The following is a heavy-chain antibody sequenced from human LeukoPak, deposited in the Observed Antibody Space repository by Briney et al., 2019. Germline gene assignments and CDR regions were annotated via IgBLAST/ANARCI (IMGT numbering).Heavy chain of an antibody. CDR2: IYPGDSDT. Sequence: GKSLKISCKGSGYRFTSYWIGWVRQMPGKGLEWMGIIYPGDSDTIYSPSFQGQVTISADKSTSTANLQWSSLKASDTAMYYCARSGGNYYSIWGQGTMVTVSS. J-gene: IGHJ3*02. CDR1: GYRFTSYW. D-gene: IGHD1-26*01. CDR3: ARSGGNYYSI. V-gene: IGHV5-51*01.